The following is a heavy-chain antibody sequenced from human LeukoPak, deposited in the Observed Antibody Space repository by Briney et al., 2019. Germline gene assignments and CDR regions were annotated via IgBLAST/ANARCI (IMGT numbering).Heavy chain of an antibody. CDR3: ARDYGDYVIGFDY. CDR1: GYTFTSYG. CDR2: VTPYSFNT. D-gene: IGHD4-17*01. J-gene: IGHJ4*02. Sequence: ASVKVSCKASGYTFTSYGISWVREAPGQGLEWLGWVTPYSFNTNSAQKFQGRVTITTDTSTSTAYMELRSLRSDDTAVYYCARDYGDYVIGFDYWGQGTLVTVSS. V-gene: IGHV1-18*01.